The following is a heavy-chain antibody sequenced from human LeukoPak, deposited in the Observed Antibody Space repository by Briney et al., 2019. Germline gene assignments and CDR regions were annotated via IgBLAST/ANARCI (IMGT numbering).Heavy chain of an antibody. Sequence: SQTLSLTCAVSGDIFSSINGAWNWIRQSPSRGLEWVVRTYYRSKWYFDYAESLKGRVTISPDTSKNQFSLQLNSVTPEDTAIYYCTRDLGNTGWYTFDFWGQGILVTVSS. CDR2: TYYRSKWYF. CDR3: TRDLGNTGWYTFDF. V-gene: IGHV6-1*01. J-gene: IGHJ4*02. CDR1: GDIFSSINGA. D-gene: IGHD6-19*01.